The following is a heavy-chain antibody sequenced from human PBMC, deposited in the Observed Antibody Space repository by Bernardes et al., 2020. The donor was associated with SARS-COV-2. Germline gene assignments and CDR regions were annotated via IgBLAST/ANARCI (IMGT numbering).Heavy chain of an antibody. CDR1: GGSFSGYY. Sequence: SETLSLTCAVYGGSFSGYYWSWIRQPPGKGLEWIGEINHRGSTIYNPSLNSRVTISVDTSKNQLSLNLSSVTAADTAVYYCARKGVATIFYYYYGMDVWGQGTAVTVSS. CDR2: INHRGST. D-gene: IGHD5-12*01. V-gene: IGHV4-34*01. CDR3: ARKGVATIFYYYYGMDV. J-gene: IGHJ6*02.